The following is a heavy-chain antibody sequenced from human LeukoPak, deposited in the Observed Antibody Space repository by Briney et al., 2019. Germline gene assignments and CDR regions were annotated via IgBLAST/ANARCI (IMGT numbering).Heavy chain of an antibody. CDR3: ARAPSNYGAMDY. V-gene: IGHV1-2*02. Sequence: ASVKVSCKASGYTFTSYYMHWVRQAPGQGLEWMGWINPNSGGTNYAQKFQGRVTMTRDTSISTAYMELSRLRSDDTAVYYCARAPSNYGAMDYWGQGTLVTVSS. J-gene: IGHJ4*02. CDR2: INPNSGGT. CDR1: GYTFTSYY. D-gene: IGHD4-17*01.